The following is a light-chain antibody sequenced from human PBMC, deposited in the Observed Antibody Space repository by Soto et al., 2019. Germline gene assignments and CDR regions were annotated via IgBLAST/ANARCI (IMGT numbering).Light chain of an antibody. Sequence: QSVLTQPPSVSGAPGQRVTISCTGSSSNIGAGYDVHWYQQLPGTAPKLLIYGNSNRPSGVPDRFSGSKSGTSASLAITGLQAEDAADYYCPPYDSSLRGRVFGGGTKLTVL. CDR1: SSNIGAGYD. CDR2: GNS. CDR3: PPYDSSLRGRV. V-gene: IGLV1-40*01. J-gene: IGLJ3*02.